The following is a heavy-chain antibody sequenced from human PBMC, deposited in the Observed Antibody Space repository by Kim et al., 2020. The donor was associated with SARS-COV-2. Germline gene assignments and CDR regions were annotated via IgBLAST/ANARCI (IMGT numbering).Heavy chain of an antibody. CDR2: ISGSGGST. CDR3: AKAGGSSWYYRGLFQH. V-gene: IGHV3-23*01. J-gene: IGHJ1*01. Sequence: GGSLRLSCAASGFTFSSYAMSWVRQAPGKGLEWVSAISGSGGSTYYADSVKGRFTISRDNSKNTLYLQMNSLRAEDTAVYYCAKAGGSSWYYRGLFQHWGQGTLVTVSS. CDR1: GFTFSSYA. D-gene: IGHD6-13*01.